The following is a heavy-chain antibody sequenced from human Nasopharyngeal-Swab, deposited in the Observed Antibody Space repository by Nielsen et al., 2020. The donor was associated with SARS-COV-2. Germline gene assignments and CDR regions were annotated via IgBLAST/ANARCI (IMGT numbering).Heavy chain of an antibody. D-gene: IGHD2-21*01. V-gene: IGHV3-30*18. CDR3: AKDQSINWFDP. CDR2: ISYDGSNK. Sequence: IGQPPGKGLEWVAVISYDGSNKYYAESGKCRFTIYRDNSKNTLYLQMNSLRAEDTAVYYCAKDQSINWFDPWGQGTLVTVSS. J-gene: IGHJ5*02.